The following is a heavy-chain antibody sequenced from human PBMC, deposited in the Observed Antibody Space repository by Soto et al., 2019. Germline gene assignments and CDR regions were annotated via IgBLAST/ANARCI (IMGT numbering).Heavy chain of an antibody. CDR2: MNPNSGNT. J-gene: IGHJ5*02. Sequence: ASVKVSCKASGYTFTSYDINWVRQATGQGLEWMGWMNPNSGNTGYAQKFQGRVTMTRNTSISTAYMELSSLRSEDTAVYYCARGKLLWFGELSPWFDPWGQGTLVTVSS. CDR1: GYTFTSYD. V-gene: IGHV1-8*01. CDR3: ARGKLLWFGELSPWFDP. D-gene: IGHD3-10*01.